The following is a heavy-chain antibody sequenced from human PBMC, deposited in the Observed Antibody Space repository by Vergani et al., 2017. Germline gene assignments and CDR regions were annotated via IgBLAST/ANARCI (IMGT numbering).Heavy chain of an antibody. D-gene: IGHD3-22*01. J-gene: IGHJ4*02. CDR1: GFTFSSYE. CDR3: ARDSHYDSSGYYYSYQY. CDR2: ISSSGSTI. Sequence: EVQLVESGGGLVQPGGSLRLSCAASGFTFSSYEMNWVRQAPGKGLEWVSYISSSGSTIYYADSVKGRFTISRDNSKNTLYLQMNSLRAEDTAVYYCARDSHYDSSGYYYSYQYWGQGTLVTVSS. V-gene: IGHV3-48*03.